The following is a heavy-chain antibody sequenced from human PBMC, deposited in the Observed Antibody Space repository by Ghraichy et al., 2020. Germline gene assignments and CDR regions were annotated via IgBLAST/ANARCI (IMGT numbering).Heavy chain of an antibody. CDR2: FDPEDGET. D-gene: IGHD3-22*01. J-gene: IGHJ4*02. Sequence: ASVKVSCKVSGYTLTELSMHWVRQAPGKGLEWMGGFDPEDGETIYAQKFQGRVTMTEDTSTVTAYMELSSLRSEDTAVYYCATTPRIDSSGYYLDYWGQGTLVTVSS. CDR3: ATTPRIDSSGYYLDY. CDR1: GYTLTELS. V-gene: IGHV1-24*01.